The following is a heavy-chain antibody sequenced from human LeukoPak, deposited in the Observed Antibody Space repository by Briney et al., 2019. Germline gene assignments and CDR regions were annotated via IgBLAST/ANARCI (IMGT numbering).Heavy chain of an antibody. CDR2: IYYSGST. D-gene: IGHD6-13*01. J-gene: IGHJ5*02. CDR3: ARGRSSSWYASWFDP. V-gene: IGHV4-61*05. Sequence: PSETLSLTCTVSGGSISSSSYYWGWIRQPPGKGLEWIGYIYYSGSTNYNPSLKSRVTISVDTSKNQFSLKLSSVTAADTAVYYCARGRSSSWYASWFDPWGQGTLVTVSS. CDR1: GGSISSSSYY.